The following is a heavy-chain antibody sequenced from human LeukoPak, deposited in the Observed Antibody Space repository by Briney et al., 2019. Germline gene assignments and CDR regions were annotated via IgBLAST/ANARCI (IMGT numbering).Heavy chain of an antibody. Sequence: GSLRLSCAASGFTFSSYWMSWVRQAPGKGLEWVSGISGSGGSTYYADSVQGRFTISRDNSKNTLYLQMNSLRAEDTAVYYCAKVSGYYYDSSGYADYWGQGTLVTVSS. CDR1: GFTFSSYW. CDR3: AKVSGYYYDSSGYADY. D-gene: IGHD3-22*01. J-gene: IGHJ4*02. V-gene: IGHV3-23*01. CDR2: ISGSGGST.